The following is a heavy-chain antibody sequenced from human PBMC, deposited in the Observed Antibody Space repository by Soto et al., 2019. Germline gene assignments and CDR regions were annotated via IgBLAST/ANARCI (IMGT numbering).Heavy chain of an antibody. CDR2: TYYRSKWYN. Sequence: PSQTLSLTCAISGDSVSSNTATWNWIRQSPSRGLEWLGRTYYRSKWYNEYAVSVKSRITINPDTSKNQFSLQLNSVTPEDTAMYYCAGELQVHHGLGYWGQGTLVTVSS. J-gene: IGHJ4*02. D-gene: IGHD3-10*01. V-gene: IGHV6-1*01. CDR1: GDSVSSNTAT. CDR3: AGELQVHHGLGY.